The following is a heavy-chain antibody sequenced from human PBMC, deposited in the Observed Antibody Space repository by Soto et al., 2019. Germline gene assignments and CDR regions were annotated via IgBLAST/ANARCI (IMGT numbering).Heavy chain of an antibody. D-gene: IGHD3-10*01. CDR3: ARDQLRFGEEGDYYYYGMDV. V-gene: IGHV1-69*13. Sequence: ASVKVSCKASGGTFSSYAISWVRQAPGQGLEWMGGIIPIFGTANYAQKFQGRVTITADESTSTAYMELSSLRSEDTAVYYCARDQLRFGEEGDYYYYGMDVWGQGTTVTVSS. CDR2: IIPIFGTA. CDR1: GGTFSSYA. J-gene: IGHJ6*02.